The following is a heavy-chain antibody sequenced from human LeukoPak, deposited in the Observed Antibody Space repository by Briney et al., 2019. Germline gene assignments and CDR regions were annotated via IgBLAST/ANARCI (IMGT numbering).Heavy chain of an antibody. D-gene: IGHD1-26*01. J-gene: IGHJ4*02. CDR3: SRESGAFCPFGY. V-gene: IGHV4-4*02. CDR2: ISLTGET. CDR1: GGSISSTNW. Sequence: SETLSLTCGVSGGSISSTNWWSWVRHPPGQGLEWIGEISLTGETNYNPSLNGRVTMSLDKSRNQLSLKLTSVTAADTAIYYCSRESGAFCPFGYWGQGTLVIVPP.